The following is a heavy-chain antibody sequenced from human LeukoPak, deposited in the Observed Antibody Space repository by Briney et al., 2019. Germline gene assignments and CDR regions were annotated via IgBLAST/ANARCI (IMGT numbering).Heavy chain of an antibody. J-gene: IGHJ5*02. V-gene: IGHV3-7*03. D-gene: IGHD1-1*01. CDR2: IQQNGIEK. CDR3: ARDRDGKDL. Sequence: GGSLRLSCAASGFTFSRYWMSWVRQAPGKGLEWVANIQQNGIEKYSVEGRFTISRDNVNSLLYLRINSLRADDTAMYYCARDRDGKDLWGQGTLVTVSS. CDR1: GFTFSRYW.